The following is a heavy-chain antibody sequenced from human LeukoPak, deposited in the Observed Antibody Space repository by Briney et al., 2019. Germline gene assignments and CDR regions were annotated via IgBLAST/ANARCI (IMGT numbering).Heavy chain of an antibody. CDR1: GFSFTSYW. D-gene: IGHD2-2*02. CDR3: ARGYCASTSCYSPSVWLDP. V-gene: IGHV5-51*01. CDR2: IYPGDSDT. J-gene: IGHJ5*02. Sequence: GESLKISCKTSGFSFTSYWIGWVRQMPGQGLEWMGIIYPGDSDTRYSPSFQGQVTISADKSISTAYLQWSSLKASDAAMYYCARGYCASTSCYSPSVWLDPWGQGTLVTVSS.